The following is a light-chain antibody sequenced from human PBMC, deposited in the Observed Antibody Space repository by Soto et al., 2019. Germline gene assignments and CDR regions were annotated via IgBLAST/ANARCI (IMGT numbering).Light chain of an antibody. CDR1: QSIGTW. Sequence: DIQLTQSPPYLSASVGERVNSTCRASQSIGTWLAWHQQKPGKAPNLLMFDASTLHTGVPSRFSGSGDGTEFTLSISSLQPDDSAIYFCRQYKTYTFGRGTRLEIK. CDR2: DAS. CDR3: RQYKTYT. V-gene: IGKV1-5*01. J-gene: IGKJ5*01.